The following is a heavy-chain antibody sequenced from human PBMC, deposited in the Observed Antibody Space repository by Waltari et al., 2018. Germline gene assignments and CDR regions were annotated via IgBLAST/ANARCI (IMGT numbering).Heavy chain of an antibody. V-gene: IGHV3-23*01. J-gene: IGHJ4*02. D-gene: IGHD6-19*01. CDR3: AKDTYSSGWSYFDY. CDR1: GFTFSSYA. Sequence: EVQLLESGGGLVQPGGSLRLSCAASGFTFSSYALSWVRQAPGKGLEWVSAISGSGGTTYYADSVKGRLTISRDNSKNTLYLQMNSLRAEDTALYYCAKDTYSSGWSYFDYWGQGTLVTVSS. CDR2: ISGSGGTT.